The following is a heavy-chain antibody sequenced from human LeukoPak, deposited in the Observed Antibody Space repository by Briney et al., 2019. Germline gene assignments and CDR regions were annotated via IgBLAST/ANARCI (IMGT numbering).Heavy chain of an antibody. J-gene: IGHJ3*02. CDR2: ISGSGGST. CDR3: AKDFMRGVATLGAFDI. CDR1: GFTFSSYS. Sequence: GGSLRLSCAASGFTFSSYSMNWVRQAPGKGLEWVSAISGSGGSTYYADSVKGRFTISRDNSKNTLYLQMNSLRAEDTAVYYCAKDFMRGVATLGAFDIWGQGTMVTVSS. D-gene: IGHD3-10*01. V-gene: IGHV3-23*01.